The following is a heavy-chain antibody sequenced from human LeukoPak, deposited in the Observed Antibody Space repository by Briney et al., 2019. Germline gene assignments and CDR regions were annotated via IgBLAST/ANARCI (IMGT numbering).Heavy chain of an antibody. CDR2: IYYSGYT. D-gene: IGHD4-17*01. Sequence: PSETLSLTCTVSGGSISSYYWSWIRQHPGKGLEWIGHIYYSGYTYYNPSLTSRLAISLDTSKTQFSLRLSSVTAADTALYYCARVLGVTTGHTFDIWGQGIMVTVSS. CDR3: ARVLGVTTGHTFDI. J-gene: IGHJ3*02. V-gene: IGHV4-59*06. CDR1: GGSISSYY.